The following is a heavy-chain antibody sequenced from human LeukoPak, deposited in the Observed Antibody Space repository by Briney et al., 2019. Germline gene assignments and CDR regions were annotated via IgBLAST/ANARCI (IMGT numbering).Heavy chain of an antibody. CDR2: IYSGRDT. Sequence: GGSLRLSCAASGFTVSTNYMNWVRQAPGKGLEWVSIIYSGRDTYYADSVKGRFTISRDNSKNTLYLLMNSLRAEDTAVYYCTRGPGSTWYSDYWGQGTLVTVSS. CDR1: GFTVSTNY. D-gene: IGHD6-13*01. CDR3: TRGPGSTWYSDY. V-gene: IGHV3-66*02. J-gene: IGHJ4*02.